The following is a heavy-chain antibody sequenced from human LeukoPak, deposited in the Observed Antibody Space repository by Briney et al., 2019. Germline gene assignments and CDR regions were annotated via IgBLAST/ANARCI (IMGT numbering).Heavy chain of an antibody. Sequence: ASVKVSCKASGYTFTGYYMHWVRQAPGQGLEWMGWINPNSGGTNYAQKFQGRVTMTRDTSISTAYMELSRLRSDDTAVYYCARGTTRVTLTYYSDYWGQGTLVTVSS. D-gene: IGHD2-21*02. CDR1: GYTFTGYY. CDR3: ARGTTRVTLTYYSDY. V-gene: IGHV1-2*02. CDR2: INPNSGGT. J-gene: IGHJ4*02.